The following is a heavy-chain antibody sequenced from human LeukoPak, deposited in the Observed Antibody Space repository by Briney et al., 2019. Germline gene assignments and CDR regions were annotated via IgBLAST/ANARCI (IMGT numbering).Heavy chain of an antibody. V-gene: IGHV3-53*01. CDR2: IYSGGST. CDR1: GFTVSSNY. J-gene: IGHJ4*02. D-gene: IGHD1-26*01. CDR3: ASSEWEQTRIGSSTPYYFDY. Sequence: PGGSLRLSCAASGFTVSSNYMSWVRQAPGKGLEWVSVIYSGGSTYYADSVKGRFTISRDNSKNTLYLQMNSLRAEDTAVYYCASSEWEQTRIGSSTPYYFDYWGQGTLVTVSS.